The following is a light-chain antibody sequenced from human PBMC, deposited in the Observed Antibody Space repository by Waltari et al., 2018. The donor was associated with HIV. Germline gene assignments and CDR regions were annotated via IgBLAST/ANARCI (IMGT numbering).Light chain of an antibody. CDR1: SSNIGAGSD. Sequence: QSVLTQPPSVSGAPGQRVTISCTGSSSNIGAGSDVHWYQQLPGTAPKLLIYANSKRASGVPDRCSCSKSGTSASLAITGLQAEDEADYYCQSYDSSLSHVWVFGGGTKLTVL. J-gene: IGLJ3*02. CDR2: ANS. CDR3: QSYDSSLSHVWV. V-gene: IGLV1-40*01.